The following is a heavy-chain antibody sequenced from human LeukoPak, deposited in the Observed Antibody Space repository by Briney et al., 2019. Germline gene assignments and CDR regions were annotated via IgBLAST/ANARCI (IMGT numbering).Heavy chain of an antibody. CDR1: GGSLSGYY. CDR2: INHSGST. V-gene: IGHV4-34*01. CDR3: ARRSDYYDSSGLIDY. Sequence: SETLSLTCAVYGGSLSGYYWSWIRQPPGKGLEWIGEINHSGSTNYNPSLKSRVTISVDTSKNQFSLKLSSVTAADTAVYYCARRSDYYDSSGLIDYWGQGTLVTVSS. J-gene: IGHJ4*02. D-gene: IGHD3-22*01.